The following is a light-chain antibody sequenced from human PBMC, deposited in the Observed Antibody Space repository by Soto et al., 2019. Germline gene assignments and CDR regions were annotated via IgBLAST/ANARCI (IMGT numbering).Light chain of an antibody. V-gene: IGKV1-39*01. J-gene: IGKJ3*01. CDR3: QQSYSIPLT. CDR2: GAS. Sequence: DIQMTQSPSSLSAFVGNRVTITCLASQTINNYLNWYQQKPGKAPKLLIYGASSLQSGVPSRFSGSGSGTDFTLTISSLQPEDFATYFCQQSYSIPLTFGPGTTVDFK. CDR1: QTINNY.